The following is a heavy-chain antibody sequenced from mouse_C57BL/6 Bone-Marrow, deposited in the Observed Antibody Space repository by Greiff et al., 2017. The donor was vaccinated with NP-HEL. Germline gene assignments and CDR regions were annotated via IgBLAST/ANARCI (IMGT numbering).Heavy chain of an antibody. CDR1: GISITTGNYR. CDR2: IYYSGTI. CDR3: ARERGFYDGYYDYAMDY. Sequence: EVKLVESGPGLVKPSQTVFLTCTVTGISITTGNYRWSWIRQFPGNKLEWIGYIYYSGTITYNPSLTSRTTITRDTPKNQFFLEMNSLTAEDTATYYCARERGFYDGYYDYAMDYWGQGTSVTVSS. V-gene: IGHV3-5*01. D-gene: IGHD2-3*01. J-gene: IGHJ4*01.